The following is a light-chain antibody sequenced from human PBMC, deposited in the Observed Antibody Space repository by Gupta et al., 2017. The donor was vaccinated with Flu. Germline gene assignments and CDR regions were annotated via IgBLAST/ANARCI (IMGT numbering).Light chain of an antibody. V-gene: IGLV3-1*01. CDR3: QAWGDGVVV. CDR2: QDN. J-gene: IGLJ2*01. Sequence: SFELTQPPSVTVSPGQTVSLTCSGHNLGHKYTSWYQQRPGQSPALVMYQDNKRPSEIPDRFSASNSGNTATLTISGTQSMDEAVYYCQAWGDGVVVFGGGTKLTVL. CDR1: NLGHKY.